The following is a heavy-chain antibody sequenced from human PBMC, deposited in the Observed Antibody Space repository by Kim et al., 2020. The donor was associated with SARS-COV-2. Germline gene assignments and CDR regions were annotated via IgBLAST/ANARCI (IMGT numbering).Heavy chain of an antibody. V-gene: IGHV4-59*08. CDR1: GGSISSYY. CDR2: IYYSGST. Sequence: SETLSLTCTVSGGSISSYYWSWIRQPPGKGLEWIGYIYYSGSTNYNPSLKSRVTISVDTSKNQFSLKLSSVTAADTAVYYCARHAYSGYDFGYGMDVWGQGTTVTVSS. CDR3: ARHAYSGYDFGYGMDV. D-gene: IGHD5-12*01. J-gene: IGHJ6*02.